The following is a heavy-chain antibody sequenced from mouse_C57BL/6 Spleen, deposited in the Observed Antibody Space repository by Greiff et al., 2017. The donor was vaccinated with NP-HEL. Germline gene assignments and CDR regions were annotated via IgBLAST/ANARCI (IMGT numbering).Heavy chain of an antibody. J-gene: IGHJ2*01. CDR2: INPSSGYT. V-gene: IGHV1-7*01. CDR1: GYTFTSYW. CDR3: AREGYDYYCRYYFDY. D-gene: IGHD2-4*01. Sequence: VQLPQSGAELAKPGASVKLSCKASGYTFTSYWMHWVNQRPGQGLAWLGYINPSSGYTKSNHKFKDKATLTADNSSSTASLQLSSLTYEDSAVSYGAREGYDYYCRYYFDYWVQGTTLTVSS.